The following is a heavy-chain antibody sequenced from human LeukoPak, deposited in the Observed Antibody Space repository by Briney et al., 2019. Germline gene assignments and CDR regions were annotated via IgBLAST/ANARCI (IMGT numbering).Heavy chain of an antibody. V-gene: IGHV3-15*01. Sequence: GGSLRLSCTAAGFTFNNYAMSWVRQAPGKGLEWVGRIKSKTDGGTTDYAAPVKGRFTISRDDSKNTLYLQMNSLKTEDTAVYYCTSYPRGIAAAGMLGGTWGYWGQGTLVTVSS. CDR3: TSYPRGIAAAGMLGGTWGY. CDR1: GFTFNNYA. J-gene: IGHJ4*02. D-gene: IGHD6-13*01. CDR2: IKSKTDGGTT.